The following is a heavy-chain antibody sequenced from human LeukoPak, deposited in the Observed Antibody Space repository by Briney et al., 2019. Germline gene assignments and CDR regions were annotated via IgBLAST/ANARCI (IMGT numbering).Heavy chain of an antibody. CDR1: GFTFSSYA. J-gene: IGHJ4*02. CDR3: AKGGYSSGWYFVDVDY. CDR2: ISGSGGST. Sequence: GRSLRLSCAASGFTFSSYAMSWVRQAPGKGLEWGSAISGSGGSTYYADYVKGRFTISTDNSKNTLYLQMNSLRVEDTAVYYCAKGGYSSGWYFVDVDYWGQGILVTVSS. V-gene: IGHV3-23*01. D-gene: IGHD6-19*01.